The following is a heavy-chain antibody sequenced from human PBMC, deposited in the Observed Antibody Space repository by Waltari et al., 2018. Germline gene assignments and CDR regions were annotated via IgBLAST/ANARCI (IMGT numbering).Heavy chain of an antibody. Sequence: EVQLVESGGGLVQPGGSLRLSCAASGFTVSGNSMSWVRQAPGKGLEWVSVIYSGGSTYYADSVKGRFTISRHNSKNTLYLQMNSLRAEDTAVYYCARDGGAVAGTGHYYYGMDVWGQGTTVTVSS. J-gene: IGHJ6*02. CDR3: ARDGGAVAGTGHYYYGMDV. CDR2: IYSGGST. D-gene: IGHD6-19*01. CDR1: GFTVSGNS. V-gene: IGHV3-53*04.